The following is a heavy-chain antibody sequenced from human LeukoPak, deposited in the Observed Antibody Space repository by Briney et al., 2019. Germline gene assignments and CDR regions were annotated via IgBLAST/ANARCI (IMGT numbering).Heavy chain of an antibody. Sequence: TGGSLRLSCAASGFPFSSYNMNWVRQAPGKGLEWVSSISSRSSDIYYADSVKGRFTISRDNAKNSLYLQMNSLRAEDTAVYYCARDLPPFYCSGGSCPFDYWGQGTLVTVSS. CDR2: ISSRSSDI. CDR3: ARDLPPFYCSGGSCPFDY. V-gene: IGHV3-21*01. D-gene: IGHD2-15*01. CDR1: GFPFSSYN. J-gene: IGHJ4*02.